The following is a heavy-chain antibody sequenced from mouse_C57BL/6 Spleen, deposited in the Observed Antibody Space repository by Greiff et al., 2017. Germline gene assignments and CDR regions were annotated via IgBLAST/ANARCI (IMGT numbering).Heavy chain of an antibody. CDR3: ARWDEGYGDY. D-gene: IGHD2-3*01. CDR1: GYTFTSYW. CDR2: INPSNGGP. J-gene: IGHJ2*01. Sequence: QVQLQQPGTELVKPGASVKLSCKASGYTFTSYWMPWVRQRPGQGLEWIGNINPSNGGPTYNEKFKSKDTLTVDKSSSTAYMQLSSLTSEDSSVYYCARWDEGYGDYWGQGTTRTVSS. V-gene: IGHV1-53*01.